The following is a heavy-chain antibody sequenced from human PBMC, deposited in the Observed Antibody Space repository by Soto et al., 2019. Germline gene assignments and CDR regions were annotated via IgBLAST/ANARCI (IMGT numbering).Heavy chain of an antibody. V-gene: IGHV3-21*01. CDR2: ISSSSSYI. D-gene: IGHD2-2*01. CDR3: ARSYCSSTSCYAFDI. Sequence: GGSLRLSCAASGFTFSSYSMNWVRQAPGKGLEWVSSISSSSSYIYYADSVKGRFTISRDNAKNSLYLQMNSLRAEDTAVYYCARSYCSSTSCYAFDIWCQGTMVTVSS. J-gene: IGHJ3*02. CDR1: GFTFSSYS.